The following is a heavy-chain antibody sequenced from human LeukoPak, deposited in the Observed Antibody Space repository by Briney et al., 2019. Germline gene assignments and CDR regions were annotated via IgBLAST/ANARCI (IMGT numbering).Heavy chain of an antibody. D-gene: IGHD2-15*01. J-gene: IGHJ4*02. CDR3: ARGLVVVAATRYYFDY. Sequence: SETLSLTCAVYGGSFSGYYWSWIRQPPGKGLEWIGEINHSGSTNYNPSLKSRATISVDTSKNQFSLKLSSVTAADTAVYYCARGLVVVAATRYYFDYWGQGTLVTVSS. V-gene: IGHV4-34*01. CDR2: INHSGST. CDR1: GGSFSGYY.